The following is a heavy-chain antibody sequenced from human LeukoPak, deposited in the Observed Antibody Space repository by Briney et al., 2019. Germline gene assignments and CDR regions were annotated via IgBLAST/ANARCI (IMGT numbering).Heavy chain of an antibody. CDR2: IYYSGST. D-gene: IGHD4-17*01. Sequence: PSETLSLTCTVSGGSISSYYWSWIRQPPGKGLEWIGYIYYSGSTNYNPSLKSRVTISVDTSKNQFSLKLSSVTAADTAVYYCARSTTVTPGQGYYYYGMDVXGQGTTVTVSS. J-gene: IGHJ6*02. CDR3: ARSTTVTPGQGYYYYGMDV. V-gene: IGHV4-59*01. CDR1: GGSISSYY.